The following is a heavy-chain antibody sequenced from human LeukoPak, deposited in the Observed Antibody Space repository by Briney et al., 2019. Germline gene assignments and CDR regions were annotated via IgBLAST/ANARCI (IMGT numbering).Heavy chain of an antibody. D-gene: IGHD3-10*01. Sequence: GGSLRLSCAASGFTFSSYSMNWVRQAPGKGVEWVSYISISSSTIYYAASVKGRFTISRDNDKNSLYLQMNSLRDEDTAVYYCARDKSPYYYGSGSPNCWGQGTLVTVSS. J-gene: IGHJ4*02. CDR3: ARDKSPYYYGSGSPNC. V-gene: IGHV3-48*02. CDR1: GFTFSSYS. CDR2: ISISSSTI.